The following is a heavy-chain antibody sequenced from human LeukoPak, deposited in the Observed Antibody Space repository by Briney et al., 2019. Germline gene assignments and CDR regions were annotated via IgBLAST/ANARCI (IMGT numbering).Heavy chain of an antibody. Sequence: SETLSLTCTVSGGSISSGDYYWSWNRQPPGKGLEWIGYIYYSGSTNYNPSLKSRVTISVDTSKNQFSLKLSSVTAADTAVYYCARHQAVAVIVFDYWGQGTLVTVSS. CDR3: ARHQAVAVIVFDY. CDR1: GGSISSGDYY. J-gene: IGHJ4*02. D-gene: IGHD6-19*01. V-gene: IGHV4-61*08. CDR2: IYYSGST.